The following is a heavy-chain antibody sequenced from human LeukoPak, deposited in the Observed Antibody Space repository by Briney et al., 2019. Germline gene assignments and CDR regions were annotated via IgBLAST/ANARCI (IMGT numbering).Heavy chain of an antibody. CDR1: GFTFSSYE. CDR2: ISSSGSTI. V-gene: IGHV3-48*03. CDR3: ARESGERGYSHGFRYFDY. D-gene: IGHD5-18*01. Sequence: PGGSLRLSCAASGFTFSSYEMNWVRQAPGKGLEWVSYISSSGSTIYYADSVKGRFTISRDNAKNSLYLQMNSLRAEDTAVYYCARESGERGYSHGFRYFDYWGQGTLVTVSS. J-gene: IGHJ4*02.